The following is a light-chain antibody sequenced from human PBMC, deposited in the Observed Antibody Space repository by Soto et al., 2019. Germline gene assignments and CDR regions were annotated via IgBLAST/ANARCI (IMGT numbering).Light chain of an antibody. CDR1: QNDIGTYDY. V-gene: IGLV2-14*03. CDR2: GVT. CDR3: NSFSSNRIYV. J-gene: IGLJ1*01. Sequence: QSALTQPTSVSGSPGQSISISCTGNQNDIGTYDYVSWYQQHPGKAPRLLIYGVTTRASGISDRFSASKSGLTASLTISGLQPEDEADYYCNSFSSNRIYVFGTGTKLTVL.